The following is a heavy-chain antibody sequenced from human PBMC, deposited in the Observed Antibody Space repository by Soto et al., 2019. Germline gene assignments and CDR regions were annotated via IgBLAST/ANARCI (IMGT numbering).Heavy chain of an antibody. CDR2: ISAYNGNT. D-gene: IGHD3-22*01. J-gene: IGHJ4*02. V-gene: IGHV1-18*04. CDR3: ARDRVAYYYDSSGYYYGY. CDR1: GYTFTNYG. Sequence: GASVKVSCKASGYTFTNYGISWVRQAPGQGLEWMGWISAYNGNTNYAQKFQGRVTITADESTSTAYMELSSLRSEDTAVYYCARDRVAYYYDSSGYYYGYWGQGTLVTVSS.